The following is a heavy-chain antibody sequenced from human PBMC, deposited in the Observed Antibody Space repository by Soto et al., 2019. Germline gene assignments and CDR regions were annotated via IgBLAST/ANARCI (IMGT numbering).Heavy chain of an antibody. CDR3: ARTLGEDIVVVPAAIPDY. CDR2: ISAYNGNT. V-gene: IGHV1-18*01. J-gene: IGHJ4*02. Sequence: ASVKVSCKASGYTFTSYGISWVRQAPGQGLEWMGWISAYNGNTNYAQKLQGRVTMTTDTSTSTAYMELRSLRSDDTAVYYCARTLGEDIVVVPAAIPDYWGKGTLVTVSS. D-gene: IGHD2-2*01. CDR1: GYTFTSYG.